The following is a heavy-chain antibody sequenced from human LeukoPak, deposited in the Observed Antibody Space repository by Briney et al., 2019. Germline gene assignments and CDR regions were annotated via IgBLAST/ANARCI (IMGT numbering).Heavy chain of an antibody. CDR1: GFTFSTFW. D-gene: IGHD1-1*01. CDR3: ARGGTFVSDY. CDR2: INQDGSEK. Sequence: GGSLRLSCAASGFTFSTFWMSWVRQAPGKRPEWVANINQDGSEKYYVGSMKGRFTVSRDNAKNSMYLQMDSLRAEDTAVYYCARGGTFVSDYWGQGTLVTVSS. J-gene: IGHJ4*02. V-gene: IGHV3-7*01.